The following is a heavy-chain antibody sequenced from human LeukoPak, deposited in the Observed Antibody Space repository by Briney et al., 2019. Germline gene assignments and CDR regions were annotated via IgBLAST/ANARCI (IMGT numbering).Heavy chain of an antibody. V-gene: IGHV4-4*07. CDR1: GGSISSYY. CDR3: ARAGYYYYYMDV. Sequence: SETLSLTCTVSGGSISSYYWSWIRQPAGKGLEWIGRIYSSGSTNYNPSLKSRVTISLETSKNQFSLKLTSVTAADTAVYYCARAGYYYYYMDVWAKGPRSPSP. J-gene: IGHJ6*03. CDR2: IYSSGST.